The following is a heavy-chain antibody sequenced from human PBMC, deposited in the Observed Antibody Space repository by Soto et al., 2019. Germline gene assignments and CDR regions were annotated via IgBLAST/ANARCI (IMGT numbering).Heavy chain of an antibody. J-gene: IGHJ4*02. CDR2: IKSKTDGGTT. Sequence: EVQLVESGGGLVKPGGSLRLSCAASGFTFSNAWMSWVRQAPGKGLEWVGRIKSKTDGGTTDYAAPVKGRFTISRDDSRNTLYLQMNSLNTDETAVYYCTTDIVLMVYAISDYGSGDHWGQGTLVTVSS. CDR3: TTDIVLMVYAISDYGSGDH. V-gene: IGHV3-15*01. D-gene: IGHD2-8*01. CDR1: GFTFSNAW.